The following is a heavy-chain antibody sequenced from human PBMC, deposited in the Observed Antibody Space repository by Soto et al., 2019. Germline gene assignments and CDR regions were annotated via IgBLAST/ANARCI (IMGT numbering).Heavy chain of an antibody. CDR1: GFTFSSYA. CDR2: ISTSSSYT. D-gene: IGHD3-10*01. J-gene: IGHJ4*02. CDR3: ARDRLSGSHPRSYYIDF. Sequence: GGSLRLSCAASGFTFSSYAMNWVRQAPGEGLEWVSYISTSSSYTNYADSVKGRFTVSRDNAKNSLYLQMNSLRVEDTAVYYCARDRLSGSHPRSYYIDFRGPGTPVTVSS. V-gene: IGHV3-21*05.